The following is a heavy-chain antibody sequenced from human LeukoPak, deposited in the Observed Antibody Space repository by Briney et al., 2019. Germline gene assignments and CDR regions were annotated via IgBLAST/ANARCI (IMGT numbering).Heavy chain of an antibody. Sequence: SETLSLTCAVYGGSFSGYYWSWIRQPPGKGLEWIGSIYYSGKTYFNPSLKSRVTISVDTSKNQFSLKLRSVTAADTAVYYCARRSGYDPLDVWGKGTTVTISS. CDR3: ARRSGYDPLDV. CDR1: GGSFSGYY. J-gene: IGHJ6*04. D-gene: IGHD5-12*01. V-gene: IGHV4-34*01. CDR2: IYYSGKT.